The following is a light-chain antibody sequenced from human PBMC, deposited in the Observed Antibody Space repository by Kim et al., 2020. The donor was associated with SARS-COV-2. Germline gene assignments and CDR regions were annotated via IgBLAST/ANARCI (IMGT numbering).Light chain of an antibody. CDR2: KNN. Sequence: QSVLTQSPSASGTPGQRVTISCSGNTSNIGNNYVYWYQQLPGTAPELLLYKNNQRPSWVPDRISGSKSGTSASLAIDRLRSRDEADYYCASWDDSLSGIIVGGGTQLTVL. J-gene: IGLJ2*01. CDR3: ASWDDSLSGII. V-gene: IGLV1-47*01. CDR1: TSNIGNNY.